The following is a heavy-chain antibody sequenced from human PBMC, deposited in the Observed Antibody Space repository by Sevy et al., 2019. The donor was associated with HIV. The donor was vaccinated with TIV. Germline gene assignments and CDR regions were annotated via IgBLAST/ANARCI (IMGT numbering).Heavy chain of an antibody. Sequence: GGSLRLSCAASGFTFSNYDMHWVRQATGKGLEWVSAIGTAGDTYYPGSVKGRFTISTENAKNSLYLQMNSLRAGDTVVYYCARGGDIVVVPTVWGYMDFWGKGTTVTVSS. CDR1: GFTFSNYD. J-gene: IGHJ6*03. CDR3: ARGGDIVVVPTVWGYMDF. V-gene: IGHV3-13*01. CDR2: IGTAGDT. D-gene: IGHD2-2*01.